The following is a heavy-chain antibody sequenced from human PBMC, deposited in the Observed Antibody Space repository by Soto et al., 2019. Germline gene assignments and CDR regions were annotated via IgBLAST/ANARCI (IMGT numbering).Heavy chain of an antibody. D-gene: IGHD1-1*01. CDR1: GYTFTSYG. J-gene: IGHJ4*02. CDR2: ISAHNGNT. V-gene: IGHV1-18*01. CDR3: GRGRYGDY. Sequence: QVNLVQSGAEVKKPGASVKVSCKASGYTFTSYGITWVRQAPGQGLEWMGWISAHNGNTDYAQKLQGRVIVTRDTSTSTAYMELRSLGSDDTAVYYCGRGRYGDYWGQGAVVIVTS.